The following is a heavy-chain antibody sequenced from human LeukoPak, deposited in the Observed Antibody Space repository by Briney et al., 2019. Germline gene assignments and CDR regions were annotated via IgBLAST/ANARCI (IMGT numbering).Heavy chain of an antibody. V-gene: IGHV3-23*01. CDR1: GFTFGSYA. CDR3: AKDEYYYDSSGYYYSY. Sequence: GGSLRLSCAASGFTFGSYAMSWVRQAPGKGLEWVSAISDSGGSTYYADSVKGRFTISRDNPKNTLYLQMNSLRAEDTAVYYCAKDEYYYDSSGYYYSYWGQGTLVTVSS. J-gene: IGHJ4*02. D-gene: IGHD3-22*01. CDR2: ISDSGGST.